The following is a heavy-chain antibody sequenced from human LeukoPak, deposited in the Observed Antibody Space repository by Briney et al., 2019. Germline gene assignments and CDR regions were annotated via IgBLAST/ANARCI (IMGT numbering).Heavy chain of an antibody. D-gene: IGHD5-12*01. CDR1: GGSLSGYY. Sequence: TSETLSLTCAVYGGSLSGYYWSWIRQPPGKGLEWIGEINHSGSTNYNPSLKSRVTISVDTSKNQFSLKLSSVTAADTAVYYCAGGYSGYGYRLRKPPGYWGQGTLVTVSS. V-gene: IGHV4-34*01. CDR3: AGGYSGYGYRLRKPPGY. J-gene: IGHJ4*02. CDR2: INHSGST.